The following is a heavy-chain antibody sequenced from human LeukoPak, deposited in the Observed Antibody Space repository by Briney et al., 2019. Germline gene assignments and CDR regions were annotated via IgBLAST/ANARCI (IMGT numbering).Heavy chain of an antibody. V-gene: IGHV3-49*03. D-gene: IGHD5-18*01. Sequence: PGRSLRLSCTAFGFTFGDYAMSWFRQAPGKGLEWVGFIRSKAYGGTTEYAASVKGRFTISRDDSKSIAYLQMNSLKTEDTAVYYCTRESPPGYSYGYGDYWGQGTLVTVSS. CDR1: GFTFGDYA. CDR3: TRESPPGYSYGYGDY. CDR2: IRSKAYGGTT. J-gene: IGHJ4*02.